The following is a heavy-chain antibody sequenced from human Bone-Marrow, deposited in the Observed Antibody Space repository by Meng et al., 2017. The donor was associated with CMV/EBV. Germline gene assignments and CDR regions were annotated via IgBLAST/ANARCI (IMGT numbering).Heavy chain of an antibody. V-gene: IGHV1-18*01. CDR3: GRCGYWSRTSWYSYDY. CDR1: GYTFTSYG. Sequence: GASVTVSCKASGYTFTSYGISWVRQAPGQGLEWMGWISADNGNTNSAQKLQGRVTMTTDTYPSTAYLGLRSLRADDTDVYYCGRCGYWSRTSWYSYDYWGQGTLVTVSS. D-gene: IGHD2-2*03. CDR2: ISADNGNT. J-gene: IGHJ4*02.